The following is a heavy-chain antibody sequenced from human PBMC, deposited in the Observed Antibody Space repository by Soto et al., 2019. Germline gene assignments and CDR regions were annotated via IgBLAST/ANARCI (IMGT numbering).Heavy chain of an antibody. V-gene: IGHV3-30-3*01. CDR3: ARDPGYSYGDAFDI. Sequence: GGSLRLSCAASGFTFSSYAMHWVRQAPGKGLEWVAVISYDGSNKYYADSVKGRFTISRDNSKNTLYLQMNSLRAEDTAVYYCARDPGYSYGDAFDIWGQGTMVTVSS. J-gene: IGHJ3*02. CDR2: ISYDGSNK. D-gene: IGHD5-18*01. CDR1: GFTFSSYA.